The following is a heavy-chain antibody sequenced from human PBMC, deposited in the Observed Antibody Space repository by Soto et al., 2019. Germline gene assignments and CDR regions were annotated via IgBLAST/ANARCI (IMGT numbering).Heavy chain of an antibody. Sequence: SETLSLTCTVSGDSVSSGDYYWSWIRQPPGKGLEWIGHIYYSGTTYYNPALKSRVTISVDTSKNQFSLKLSSVTAADTAVYLYACSRDCYNFSCCSHGDYFDFWGQGTLVTVSS. J-gene: IGHJ4*02. V-gene: IGHV4-30-4*01. D-gene: IGHD2-21*01. CDR2: IYYSGTT. CDR3: ACSRDCYNFSCCSHGDYFDF. CDR1: GDSVSSGDYY.